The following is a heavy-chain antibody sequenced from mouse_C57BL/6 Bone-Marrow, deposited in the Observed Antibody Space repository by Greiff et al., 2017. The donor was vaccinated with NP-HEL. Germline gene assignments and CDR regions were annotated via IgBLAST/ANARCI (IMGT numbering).Heavy chain of an antibody. J-gene: IGHJ2*01. CDR1: GFTFSSYT. V-gene: IGHV5-9*01. CDR3: ASKVPFDY. CDR2: ISGGGGNT. Sequence: EVMLVESGGGLVKPGGSLKLSCAASGFTFSSYTMSWVRQTPEKRLEWVATISGGGGNTYYPDSVKGRFTISRDNAKNTLYLQMSSLRSEDTALYYCASKVPFDYWGQGTTLTVSS.